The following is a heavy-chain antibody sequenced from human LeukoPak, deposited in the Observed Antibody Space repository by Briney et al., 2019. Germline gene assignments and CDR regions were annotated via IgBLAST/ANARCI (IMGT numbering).Heavy chain of an antibody. Sequence: GGSLRPSCAASGFTFSSYGMHWVRQAPGKGLERVAVIWYDGSNKYYADSVKGRFTISRDNSKNTLYLQMNSLRAEDTAVYYCAKLVDTAMVEDAFDIWGQGTMVTVSS. CDR1: GFTFSSYG. CDR3: AKLVDTAMVEDAFDI. V-gene: IGHV3-33*06. J-gene: IGHJ3*02. D-gene: IGHD5-18*01. CDR2: IWYDGSNK.